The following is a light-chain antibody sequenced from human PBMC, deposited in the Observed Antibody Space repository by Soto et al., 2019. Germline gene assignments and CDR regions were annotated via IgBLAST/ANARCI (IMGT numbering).Light chain of an antibody. Sequence: EMVLTHSPATLSLSPGDSAPLSCMASQSVSSYLAWYQQKPGQAPRLLIYGASTRATGIPARFSGSGSGTEFTLTISSLQSEDFAIYYCQQYNNWLMLSFGGGTKVDIK. J-gene: IGKJ4*01. V-gene: IGKV3-15*01. CDR1: QSVSSY. CDR2: GAS. CDR3: QQYNNWLMLS.